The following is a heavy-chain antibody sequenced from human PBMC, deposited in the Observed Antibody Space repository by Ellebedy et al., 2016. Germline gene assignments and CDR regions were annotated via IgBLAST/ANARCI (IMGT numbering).Heavy chain of an antibody. CDR3: ARRGLRFVSYFAMDV. CDR1: GYTFTSYD. V-gene: IGHV1-8*01. Sequence: ASVKVSXXASGYTFTSYDINWVRQAPGQGLEWMGWMTPNSGQTGYAQKFQGRVTMTSNTSISTAYMELSSLISEDTAVYYCARRGLRFVSYFAMDVWGQGTTVTVSS. D-gene: IGHD2-21*02. J-gene: IGHJ6*02. CDR2: MTPNSGQT.